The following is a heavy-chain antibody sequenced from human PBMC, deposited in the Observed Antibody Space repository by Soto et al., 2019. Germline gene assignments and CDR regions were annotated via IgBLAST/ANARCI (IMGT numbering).Heavy chain of an antibody. J-gene: IGHJ6*02. CDR3: IQSRCGGDCLQSYASYYYYGMDV. CDR1: AFSLSTGGVG. Sequence: QITLKESGPTLVKPTQTLTLTCTFSAFSLSTGGVGVGWIRQPPGKALEWLALIYWYDDKRYRPSLRSRLTITKDTSKNQVVLMMTNMDPVDTATYYCIQSRCGGDCLQSYASYYYYGMDVWGQGTTVTVSS. V-gene: IGHV2-5*01. CDR2: IYWYDDK. D-gene: IGHD2-21*02.